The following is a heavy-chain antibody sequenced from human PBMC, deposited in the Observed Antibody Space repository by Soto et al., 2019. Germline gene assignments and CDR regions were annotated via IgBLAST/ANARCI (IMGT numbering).Heavy chain of an antibody. D-gene: IGHD4-17*01. CDR1: GFTFSSYW. J-gene: IGHJ5*02. V-gene: IGHV3-74*01. CDR3: ARGTDYELHNWFEP. Sequence: PGGSLRLSCAASGFTFSSYWMHWVRQAPGKGLVWVSRINSDGSSTSYADSVKGRFTISRDNAKNTLYLQMNSLRAEDTAVYYCARGTDYELHNWFEPWGQGTLVTVSS. CDR2: INSDGSST.